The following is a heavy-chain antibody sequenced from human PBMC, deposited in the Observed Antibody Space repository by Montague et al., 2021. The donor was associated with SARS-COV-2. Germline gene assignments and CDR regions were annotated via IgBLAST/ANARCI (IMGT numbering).Heavy chain of an antibody. Sequence: SETLSLTCTVSGGSISSSSYYWGWIRQPPGKGLEWIGSIYYSGSTCYNPSLKSRVTISVDTSKNQFSLKLSSVTAADTAVYYCARRLNYDILTGGALQYYYGMDVWGQGTTVTLSS. CDR3: ARRLNYDILTGGALQYYYGMDV. D-gene: IGHD3-9*01. CDR1: GGSISSSSYY. J-gene: IGHJ6*02. V-gene: IGHV4-39*01. CDR2: IYYSGST.